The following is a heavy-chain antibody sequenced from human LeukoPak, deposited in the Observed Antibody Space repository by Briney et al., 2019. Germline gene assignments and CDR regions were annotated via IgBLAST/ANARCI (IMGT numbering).Heavy chain of an antibody. CDR1: GYTFTSYD. D-gene: IGHD6-13*01. CDR3: ARNGQQVRYFQH. J-gene: IGHJ1*01. V-gene: IGHV1-8*01. Sequence: GASVKVSCKASGYTFTSYDINWVRQATGQGLEWMGWMNPNSGNTGYAQKFQGRVNMTRNTSISTAYMELSSLRLEDTAVYYCARNGQQVRYFQHWGQGTLVTVSS. CDR2: MNPNSGNT.